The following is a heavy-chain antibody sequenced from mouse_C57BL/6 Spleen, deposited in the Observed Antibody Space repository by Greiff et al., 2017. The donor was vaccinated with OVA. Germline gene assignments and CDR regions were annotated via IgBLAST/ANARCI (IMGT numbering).Heavy chain of an antibody. Sequence: QVQLQQSGAELVKPGASVKLSCKASGYTFTEYTINWVKQRSGQGLEWIGWFYPGSGSIKYNEKFKDKGTLTAANSSRKVYMELSRLTSEDSAVYVCARHEDDGYSGYFDVWGTGTTVTVSS. V-gene: IGHV1-62-2*01. J-gene: IGHJ1*03. CDR3: ARHEDDGYSGYFDV. CDR1: GYTFTEYT. CDR2: FYPGSGSI. D-gene: IGHD2-3*01.